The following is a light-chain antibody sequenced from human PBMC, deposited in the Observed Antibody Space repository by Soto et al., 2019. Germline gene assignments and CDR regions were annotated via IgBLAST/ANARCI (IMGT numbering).Light chain of an antibody. J-gene: IGLJ1*01. CDR2: EVS. V-gene: IGLV2-14*01. Sequence: QSVLTQPASVSGSPGQSITISCTGTSSDVGAYNHVARYQQHPGKAPKFMIYEVSNRPSGVSNRFSGSKSGNTASLTISGLQAEDEADYYCISYTGSSTSYVFGTGTKVTVL. CDR1: SSDVGAYNH. CDR3: ISYTGSSTSYV.